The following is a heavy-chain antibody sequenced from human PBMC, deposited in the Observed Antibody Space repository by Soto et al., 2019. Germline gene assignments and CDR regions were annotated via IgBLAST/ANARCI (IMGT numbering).Heavy chain of an antibody. CDR3: ARDPGWCSSTSCYSNWFDP. CDR2: ISAYNGNT. J-gene: IGHJ5*02. D-gene: IGHD2-2*02. CDR1: GYTFTSYG. Sequence: QVQLVQSGAEVKKPGASVKVSCKASGYTFTSYGISWVRQAPGQGLEWMGWISAYNGNTNYAQKLQGRVTMTTDTSTSTAYMELRSPRSDDTAVYYCARDPGWCSSTSCYSNWFDPWGQGTLVTVSS. V-gene: IGHV1-18*01.